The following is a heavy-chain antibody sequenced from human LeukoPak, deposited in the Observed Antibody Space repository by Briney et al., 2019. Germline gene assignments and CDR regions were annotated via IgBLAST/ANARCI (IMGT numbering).Heavy chain of an antibody. CDR1: GFTFSSYS. D-gene: IGHD3-3*01. V-gene: IGHV3-21*01. CDR2: ISSSSSYI. CDR3: ARDRNSFYYDFWSGYYDY. Sequence: GGSLRLSCAASGFTFSSYSMNWVRQAPGKGLEWVSSISSSSSYIYYADSVKGRFTISRDNAKNSLYLQMNSLRAEDTAVYYCARDRNSFYYDFWSGYYDYWGQGTLVTVSS. J-gene: IGHJ4*02.